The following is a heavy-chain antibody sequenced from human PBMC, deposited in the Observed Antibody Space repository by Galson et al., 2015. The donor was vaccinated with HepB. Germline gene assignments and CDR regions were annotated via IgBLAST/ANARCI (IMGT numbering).Heavy chain of an antibody. D-gene: IGHD3-3*01. CDR1: GYTFTSYG. V-gene: IGHV1-18*01. J-gene: IGHJ5*02. CDR2: ISAYNGNT. CDR3: ARDSYDFWSGYHESNNWFDP. Sequence: SVKVSCKASGYTFTSYGISWVRQAPGQGLEWMGRISAYNGNTNYAQKLQGRVTMTTDTSTSTAYMELRSLRSDDTAVYYCARDSYDFWSGYHESNNWFDPWGQGTLVTVSS.